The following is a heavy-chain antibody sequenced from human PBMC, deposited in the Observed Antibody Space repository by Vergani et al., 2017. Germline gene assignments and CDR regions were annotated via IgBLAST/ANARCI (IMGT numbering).Heavy chain of an antibody. Sequence: QVQLVQSGAEVKKPGASVKVSCKASGYTFTSYYMHWVRQAPGQGLEWMGIINPSGGSTSYAQKLQGRVTMTRDTSTSTVYMELSSLRSEDTAVYYCARDRDSSSWYTYYYYGMDVWGQGTTVTVSS. V-gene: IGHV1-46*01. CDR2: INPSGGST. D-gene: IGHD6-13*01. CDR3: ARDRDSSSWYTYYYYGMDV. CDR1: GYTFTSYY. J-gene: IGHJ6*02.